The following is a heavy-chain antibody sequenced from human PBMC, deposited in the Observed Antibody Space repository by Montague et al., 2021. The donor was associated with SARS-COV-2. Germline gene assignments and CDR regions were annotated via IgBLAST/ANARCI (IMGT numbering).Heavy chain of an antibody. D-gene: IGHD3-16*01. CDR2: TYYRSKWYN. V-gene: IGHV6-1*01. J-gene: IGHJ6*02. CDR3: TSGRGGNYSVMDV. Sequence: CAISGDSVSSNSATWNWVRQSPSRGLEWLGRTYYRSKWYNDYAVXVRGRVTINPDTSKNQFSLQLNSVTPEDTAIYYCTSGRGGNYSVMDVWGQGTTVTVSS. CDR1: GDSVSSNSAT.